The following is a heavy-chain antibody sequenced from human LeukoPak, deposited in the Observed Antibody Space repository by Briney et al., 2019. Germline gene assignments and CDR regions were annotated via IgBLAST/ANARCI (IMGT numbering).Heavy chain of an antibody. V-gene: IGHV1-69*01. CDR2: IIPIFGTA. CDR3: ARARDYYDSSGAY. D-gene: IGHD3-22*01. J-gene: IGHJ4*02. CDR1: GGTFSSYA. Sequence: SVKVSCKASGGTFSSYAISWVRQAPGQGLEWMGGIIPIFGTANYAQKFQGRVTITADESTSTAYLELSSLRSEDTAVYYCARARDYYDSSGAYWGQGTLVTVSS.